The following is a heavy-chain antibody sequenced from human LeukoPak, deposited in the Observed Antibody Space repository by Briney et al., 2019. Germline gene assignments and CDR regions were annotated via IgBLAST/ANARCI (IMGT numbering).Heavy chain of an antibody. CDR1: GDSLSRYY. CDR2: IYYSGST. V-gene: IGHV4-59*08. J-gene: IGHJ4*02. D-gene: IGHD2-2*01. CDR3: ARHRCSGTSCYYFDY. Sequence: SETLSLSCTVSGDSLSRYYWSWIRQPPGKGLEWIGYIYYSGSTNYNPSLKSRVTISVHTSKNQFSLKLSSVTAADTAVYYCARHRCSGTSCYYFDYWGQGTLVTVS.